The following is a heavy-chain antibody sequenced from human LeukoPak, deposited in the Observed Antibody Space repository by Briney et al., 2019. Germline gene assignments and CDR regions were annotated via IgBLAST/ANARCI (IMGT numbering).Heavy chain of an antibody. CDR1: GYAFTSYG. V-gene: IGHV1-18*01. CDR3: ARSLSSSSWVNWFDP. Sequence: GASVKVSCKASGYAFTSYGISWVRQAPGQGLEWMGWISAYNGNTNYAQKLQGRVTMTTDTSTSTAYMELRSLRSDDTALYHCARSLSSSSWVNWFDPWGQGTLVTVSS. D-gene: IGHD6-6*01. J-gene: IGHJ5*02. CDR2: ISAYNGNT.